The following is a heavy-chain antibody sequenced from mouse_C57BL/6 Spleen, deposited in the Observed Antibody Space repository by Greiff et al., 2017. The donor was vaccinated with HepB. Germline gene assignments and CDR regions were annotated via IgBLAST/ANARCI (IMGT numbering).Heavy chain of an antibody. Sequence: EVKLMDSGPGLVKPSQSLSLTCSVTGYSITSGYYCNWIQQFPGNQLEWMGYISNDGSNNYNPTLKNRISITRNTSKYQFFLKLNSVTTEDTASYYGASRGNAWFAYWGQGTLVTVSA. D-gene: IGHD2-1*01. V-gene: IGHV3-6*01. CDR2: ISNDGSN. CDR1: GYSITSGYY. J-gene: IGHJ3*01. CDR3: ASRGNAWFAY.